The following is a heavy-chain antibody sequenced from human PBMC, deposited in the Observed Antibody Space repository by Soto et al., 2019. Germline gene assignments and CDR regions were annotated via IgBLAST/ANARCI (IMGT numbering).Heavy chain of an antibody. V-gene: IGHV4-34*01. Sequence: QVQLQQWGAGLLKPSERLSLTCVVNGGSFSGYYWSWVRQPPGKGLEWIGEINHSGITDSSPSLKTRVTISVNASRSEFSLNLTSVTAADTAVYYCARGRSSVPDRRGIGYYGLDVWGQGTTVTVS. CDR2: INHSGIT. D-gene: IGHD3-3*01. CDR3: ARGRSSVPDRRGIGYYGLDV. CDR1: GGSFSGYY. J-gene: IGHJ6*02.